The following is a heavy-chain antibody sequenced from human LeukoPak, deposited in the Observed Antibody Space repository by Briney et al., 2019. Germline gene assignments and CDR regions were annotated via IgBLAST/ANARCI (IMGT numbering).Heavy chain of an antibody. Sequence: GSSVKVSCKASGGTFSSYAISWVRQAPGQGLEWMGGIIPIFGTANYAQKFQGRVTITADESTSTAYMELSSLRSEDTAVYYCARDGEYGGYDSGYYYYGMDVWGQGTTVTVSS. CDR1: GGTFSSYA. CDR2: IIPIFGTA. D-gene: IGHD5-12*01. J-gene: IGHJ6*02. CDR3: ARDGEYGGYDSGYYYYGMDV. V-gene: IGHV1-69*01.